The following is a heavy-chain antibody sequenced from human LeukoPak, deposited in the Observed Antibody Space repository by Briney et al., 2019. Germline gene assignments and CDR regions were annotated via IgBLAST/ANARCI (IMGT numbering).Heavy chain of an antibody. J-gene: IGHJ5*02. D-gene: IGHD7-27*01. CDR3: ARPGRMGTRKYNWFDP. V-gene: IGHV4-34*01. Sequence: PSETLSLTCGVSGGSFNGYYWTWIRQSPGKGLEWIGEINHNGDTNYNPSLKSRVTLSVNTSKNQFSLKLISVTAADTATYYCARPGRMGTRKYNWFDPWGQGTLVTVSS. CDR2: INHNGDT. CDR1: GGSFNGYY.